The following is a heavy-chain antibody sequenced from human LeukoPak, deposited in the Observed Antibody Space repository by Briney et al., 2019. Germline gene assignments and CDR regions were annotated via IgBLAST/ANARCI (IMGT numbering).Heavy chain of an antibody. CDR2: ISPNNGGT. Sequence: ASVNDSFKSSVYTFTAYYIHWVRQAPGQGLEWMGWISPNNGGTNYARRFLGGVTKTRETSFSAAYMELSRLSADDRPVFYCVREYEEVLAVSGFDPCGQGTPVTVSS. CDR3: VREYEEVLAVSGFDP. D-gene: IGHD2-8*02. CDR1: VYTFTAYY. J-gene: IGHJ5*02. V-gene: IGHV1-2*02.